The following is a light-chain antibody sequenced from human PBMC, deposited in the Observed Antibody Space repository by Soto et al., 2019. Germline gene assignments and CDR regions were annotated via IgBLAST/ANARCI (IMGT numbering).Light chain of an antibody. J-gene: IGKJ1*01. Sequence: DIQMTQSPSSLAASVGARVTITCRASQSISTYLNWYQQKPGKVPKVLIFDASRLQSGVASRFSGSGSGTDFTLTISSLQPEDSATYYCQQSYSAPWTFGQGTKVQVK. CDR3: QQSYSAPWT. V-gene: IGKV1-39*01. CDR1: QSISTY. CDR2: DAS.